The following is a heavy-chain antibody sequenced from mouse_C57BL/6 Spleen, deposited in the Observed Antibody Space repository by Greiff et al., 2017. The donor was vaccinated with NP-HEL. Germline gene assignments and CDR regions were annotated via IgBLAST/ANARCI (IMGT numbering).Heavy chain of an antibody. V-gene: IGHV1-82*01. CDR1: GYAFSSSW. J-gene: IGHJ1*03. D-gene: IGHD1-1*01. CDR3: ARERELPHWYFEV. Sequence: QVQLQQSGPELVKPGASVKISCKASGYAFSSSWLNWVKQRPGKGLEWIGRIYPGDGDTNYNGKFKGKATLTADKSSSTAYMQLSSLTSEDSAVYFGARERELPHWYFEVWGTGTTVTVSS. CDR2: IYPGDGDT.